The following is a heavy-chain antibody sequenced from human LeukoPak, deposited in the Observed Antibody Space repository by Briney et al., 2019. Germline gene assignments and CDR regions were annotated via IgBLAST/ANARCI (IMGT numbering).Heavy chain of an antibody. CDR1: GGSISSYY. Sequence: SETPSLTCTVSGGSISSYYWSWIRQPPGKGLEWIGYIYYTGSTNYHPSLKSRITISLDTSKNQFSLKLSSVTAADTAVYYCARRTTVTPNWFDPWGQGTLVTVPS. V-gene: IGHV4-59*08. CDR2: IYYTGST. CDR3: ARRTTVTPNWFDP. J-gene: IGHJ5*02. D-gene: IGHD4-17*01.